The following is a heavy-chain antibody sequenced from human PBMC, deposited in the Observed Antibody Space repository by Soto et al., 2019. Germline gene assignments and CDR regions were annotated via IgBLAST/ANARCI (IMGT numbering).Heavy chain of an antibody. Sequence: QVQLVESGGGVVQPGRSLRLSCAASGFTFSSYGMHWVRQAPGKGLEWVAVIWYDGSNKYYADSVKGRFTISRDNSKNTLYLQMNSRRAEDTAVYYCARDNNYYGMDVWGQGTTVTVSS. J-gene: IGHJ6*02. V-gene: IGHV3-33*01. CDR3: ARDNNYYGMDV. CDR2: IWYDGSNK. CDR1: GFTFSSYG.